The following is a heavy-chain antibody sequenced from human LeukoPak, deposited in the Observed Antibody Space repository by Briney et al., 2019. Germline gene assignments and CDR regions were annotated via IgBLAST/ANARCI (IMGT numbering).Heavy chain of an antibody. V-gene: IGHV3-53*01. J-gene: IGHJ4*02. CDR1: GFTVSSNY. CDR2: IYFGGTT. CDR3: ARGDGVYVY. D-gene: IGHD5/OR15-5a*01. Sequence: QSGGSLRLSCAASGFTVSSNYMTWVRQAPGQGLEWVSVIYFGGTTYYADSVKGRFTIPRDNSKNTVYLQMNSLRVEDTAVYYCARGDGVYVYWGQGTLVTVSS.